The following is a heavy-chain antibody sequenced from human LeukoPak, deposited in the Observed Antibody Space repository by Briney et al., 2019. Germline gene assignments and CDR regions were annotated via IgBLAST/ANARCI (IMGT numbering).Heavy chain of an antibody. J-gene: IGHJ4*02. CDR1: GFTFSSYA. CDR3: ARDGYSSSWYVAPNFDY. V-gene: IGHV3-23*01. D-gene: IGHD6-13*01. Sequence: GGSLRLSCAASGFTFSSYAMSWVRQAPGKGLEWVSSISDNGGTTYYANSVKGRFIFSRDNSKNTLYPQMNSLRAEDTAVYYCARDGYSSSWYVAPNFDYWGQGTLVTVSS. CDR2: ISDNGGTT.